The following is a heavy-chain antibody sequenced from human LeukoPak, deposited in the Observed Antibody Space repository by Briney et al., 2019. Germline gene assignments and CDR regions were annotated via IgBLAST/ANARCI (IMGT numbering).Heavy chain of an antibody. Sequence: PGESLRLSCAASGFTFSSYAMSWVRQAPGKGLEWVSAISGSGGSTYYADSVKGRFTISRDNSKNTLYLQMNSLRAEDTAVYYCARDYDILTGPYYYMDVWGKGTTVTVSS. CDR2: ISGSGGST. V-gene: IGHV3-23*01. CDR1: GFTFSSYA. J-gene: IGHJ6*03. CDR3: ARDYDILTGPYYYMDV. D-gene: IGHD3-9*01.